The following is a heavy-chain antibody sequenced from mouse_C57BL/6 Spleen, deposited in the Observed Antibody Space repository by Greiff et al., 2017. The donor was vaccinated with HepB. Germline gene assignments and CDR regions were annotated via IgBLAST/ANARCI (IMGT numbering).Heavy chain of an antibody. D-gene: IGHD1-1*01. V-gene: IGHV1-76*01. CDR3: ATGSSDFDY. J-gene: IGHJ2*01. CDR2: IYPGSGNT. Sequence: QVHVKQSGAELVRPGASVKLSCKASGYTFTDYYINWVKQRPGQGLEWIARIYPGSGNTYYNEKFKGKATLTAEKSSSTAYMQLSSLTSEDSAVYFCATGSSDFDYWGQGTTLTVSS. CDR1: GYTFTDYY.